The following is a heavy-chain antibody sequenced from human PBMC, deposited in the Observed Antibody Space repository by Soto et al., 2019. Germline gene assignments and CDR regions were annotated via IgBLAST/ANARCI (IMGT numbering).Heavy chain of an antibody. J-gene: IGHJ4*02. CDR1: GGSSSSYY. CDR3: ARQIIDYFDY. CDR2: IYYSGST. V-gene: IGHV4-59*08. Sequence: SETLSLTCTVSGGSSSSYYWSWIRQPPGKGLEWIGYIYYSGSTNYNPSLKSRVTISVDTSKNQFSLKLSSVTAADTAVYYCARQIIDYFDYWGQGTLVTVSS.